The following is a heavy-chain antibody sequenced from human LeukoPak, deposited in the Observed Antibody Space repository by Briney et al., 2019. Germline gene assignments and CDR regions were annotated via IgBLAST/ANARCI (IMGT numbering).Heavy chain of an antibody. CDR1: GYSISSGYH. J-gene: IGHJ3*02. Sequence: SETLSLTCTVSGYSISSGYHWGWIRQPPGKGLEWIGSIYHSGSTYYNPSLKSRATISVDTSKNQFSLKLSSVTAADTAVYYCARDYDILTGDDAFDIWGQGTMVTVSS. CDR3: ARDYDILTGDDAFDI. V-gene: IGHV4-38-2*02. CDR2: IYHSGST. D-gene: IGHD3-9*01.